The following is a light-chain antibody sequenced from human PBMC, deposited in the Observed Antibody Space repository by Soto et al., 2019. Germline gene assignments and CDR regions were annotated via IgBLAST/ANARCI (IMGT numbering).Light chain of an antibody. Sequence: DIQTTQSPSSLSASVGDRVTITCRASQSISSYLNWYQQKPGKAPKLLIYAASSLQSGVPSRFSGSGSGTDFTLTISSLQPEDFATYYCQQYNSFPLTFGQGTKVDIK. CDR2: AAS. J-gene: IGKJ1*01. CDR1: QSISSY. CDR3: QQYNSFPLT. V-gene: IGKV1-39*01.